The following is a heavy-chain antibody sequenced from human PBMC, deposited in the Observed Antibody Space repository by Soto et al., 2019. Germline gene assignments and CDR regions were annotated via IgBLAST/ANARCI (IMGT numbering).Heavy chain of an antibody. CDR1: GFSLTTSGTC. D-gene: IGHD1-26*01. CDR3: EHRILGATGFDH. V-gene: IGHV2-70*11. CDR2: IDWDGDR. Sequence: SGPTLVNPTQTLTLTFTFSGFSLTTSGTCVSWIRQPPGKALEWLARIDWDGDRYYSPSLKTRLTISKDTSKDQVVLLMTNMDPVDTALYYCEHRILGATGFDHWGQGTL. J-gene: IGHJ4*02.